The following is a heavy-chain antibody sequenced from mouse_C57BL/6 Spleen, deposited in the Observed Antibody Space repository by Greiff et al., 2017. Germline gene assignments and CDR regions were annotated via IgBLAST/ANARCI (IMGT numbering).Heavy chain of an antibody. CDR1: GYTFTSYG. CDR3: ARSGLLRGVYYFDY. J-gene: IGHJ2*01. CDR2: IYPRSGKT. Sequence: LQESGAELARPGASVKLSCKASGYTFTSYGISWVKQRTGQGLEWIGEIYPRSGKTYYNEKFKGKATLTADKSSSTAYMELRSLTSEDSAVYFCARSGLLRGVYYFDYWGQGTTLTVSS. D-gene: IGHD2-3*01. V-gene: IGHV1-81*01.